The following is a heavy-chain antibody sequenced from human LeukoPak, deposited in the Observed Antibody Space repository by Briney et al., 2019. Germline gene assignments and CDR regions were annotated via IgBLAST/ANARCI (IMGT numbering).Heavy chain of an antibody. J-gene: IGHJ4*02. Sequence: ASVKVSCKXSGYTFTSDGISWARQAPGQGLEWMGRISAYNGNTNYSQKLQGRVTMTTDTSTSTAYMELRSLRSDDTAVYHCARDLFGYDSSGYGGDYWGQGTLVTVSS. CDR2: ISAYNGNT. CDR3: ARDLFGYDSSGYGGDY. V-gene: IGHV1-18*01. D-gene: IGHD3-22*01. CDR1: GYTFTSDG.